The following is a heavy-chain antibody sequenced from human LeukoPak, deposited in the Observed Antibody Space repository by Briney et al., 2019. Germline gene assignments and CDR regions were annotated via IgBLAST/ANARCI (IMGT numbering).Heavy chain of an antibody. D-gene: IGHD6-13*01. CDR3: APPPIAATGN. V-gene: IGHV3-7*01. Sequence: GGSLRLSCGASGFTFRNFWMNWVRQAPGKGLEWVANIKDDGSDKYYVDSVEGRFTISRDNAKRSLYLQMNSLRAEDTAVYYCAPPPIAATGNWGQGTLVTVSS. CDR1: GFTFRNFW. CDR2: IKDDGSDK. J-gene: IGHJ4*02.